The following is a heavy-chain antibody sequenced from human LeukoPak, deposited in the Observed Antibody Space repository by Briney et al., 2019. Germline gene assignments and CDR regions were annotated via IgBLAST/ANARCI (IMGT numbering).Heavy chain of an antibody. V-gene: IGHV3-11*04. D-gene: IGHD3-22*01. J-gene: IGHJ4*02. Sequence: KAGGSLRLSCAASGFTFSDYYMSWIRQAPGKGLEWVSYISSSGSTIYYADSVKGRFTNSRDNSKNTLYLQMGSLRAEDMAVYYCARADYYDSSGYGYWGQGTLVTVSS. CDR2: ISSSGSTI. CDR3: ARADYYDSSGYGY. CDR1: GFTFSDYY.